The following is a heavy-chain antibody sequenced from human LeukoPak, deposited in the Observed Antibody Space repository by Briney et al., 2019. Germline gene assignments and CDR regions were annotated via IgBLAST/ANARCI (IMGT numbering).Heavy chain of an antibody. Sequence: ETLSLTCTVSGGSVTDYYWSWIRQSPGKGLEWIGYIYYTGTSYNPSLKSRVTISVDTSKNQFSLKLSSVTAADTAVYYCARDRPTDYWGQGTLVTVSS. V-gene: IGHV4-59*02. CDR1: GGSVTDYY. J-gene: IGHJ4*02. CDR3: ARDRPTDY. CDR2: IYYTGT.